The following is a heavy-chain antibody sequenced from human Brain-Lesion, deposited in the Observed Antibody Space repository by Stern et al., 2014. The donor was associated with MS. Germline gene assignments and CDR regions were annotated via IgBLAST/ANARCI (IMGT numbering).Heavy chain of an antibody. J-gene: IGHJ5*02. V-gene: IGHV3-23*04. CDR1: GFPFSNYA. Sequence: EVQLVQSGGGLVQPGGSLRLSCVGSGFPFSNYAMTWVRQAPGKGLEWVSAISGSGSSTYYADSVRGRFSISRDNSKSTVFLQMNSLRADDTATYFCAKTIVGESWGQGALVTVSS. CDR3: AKTIVGES. CDR2: ISGSGSST. D-gene: IGHD1-26*01.